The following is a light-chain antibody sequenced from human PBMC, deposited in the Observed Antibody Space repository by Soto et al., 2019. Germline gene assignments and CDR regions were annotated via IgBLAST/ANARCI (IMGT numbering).Light chain of an antibody. CDR3: QQYGSSLGA. V-gene: IGKV3-20*01. J-gene: IGKJ3*01. CDR1: QSVSRNS. CDR2: GAS. Sequence: EIVLTQSPGTLSLSPGESATLSCRASQSVSRNSLAWYQQKPGQAPRLLIYGASARATGIPDRFSGSGSGTDFTLTISRLEPEDFAVYYCQQYGSSLGAFGHGTKVDIK.